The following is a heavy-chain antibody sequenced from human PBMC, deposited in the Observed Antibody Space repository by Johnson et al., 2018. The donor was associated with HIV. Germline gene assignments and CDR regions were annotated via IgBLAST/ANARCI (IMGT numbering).Heavy chain of an antibody. CDR2: VSYDGPDK. J-gene: IGHJ3*02. CDR1: GFTFKIYA. Sequence: QVLLVESGGGLVQPGGSLRLSCAASGFTFKIYAMHWVRQAPGKGLEWVAVVSYDGPDKYYADSVKGRFTISRDNSNNTLYLQLNSLRGEDTATYYCARGGHSGYDYFEAFEMWGQGTMVTVSS. D-gene: IGHD5-12*01. CDR3: ARGGHSGYDYFEAFEM. V-gene: IGHV3-30*04.